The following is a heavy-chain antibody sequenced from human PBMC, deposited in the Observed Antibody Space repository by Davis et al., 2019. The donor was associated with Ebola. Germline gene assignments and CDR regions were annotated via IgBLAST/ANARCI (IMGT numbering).Heavy chain of an antibody. CDR3: AKDLGTYREP. V-gene: IGHV3-23*01. Sequence: GESLKISCAASGFTFSSYGMHWVRQAPGKGLEWVSAISGSGGSTYYADSVKGRFTISRDNSKKTLYLQMNSLRAEDTAVYYCAKDLGTYREPWGQGTLVIVSS. CDR1: GFTFSSYG. D-gene: IGHD3-16*02. J-gene: IGHJ5*02. CDR2: ISGSGGST.